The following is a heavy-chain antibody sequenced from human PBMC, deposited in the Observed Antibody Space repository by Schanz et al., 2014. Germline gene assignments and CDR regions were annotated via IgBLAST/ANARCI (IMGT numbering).Heavy chain of an antibody. D-gene: IGHD5-12*01. Sequence: VQMVESGGGVVQPGRSLRLSCAASGFAFSVYGMHWVRQAPGKGPEWVAVISYDGSNKYYADSVEGRFTISRDNSRNTLYLQMNSLRTEDTAVYYCASPSGYSDYGTYFDFWGQGTLVTVSS. CDR3: ASPSGYSDYGTYFDF. J-gene: IGHJ4*02. CDR1: GFAFSVYG. CDR2: ISYDGSNK. V-gene: IGHV3-30*19.